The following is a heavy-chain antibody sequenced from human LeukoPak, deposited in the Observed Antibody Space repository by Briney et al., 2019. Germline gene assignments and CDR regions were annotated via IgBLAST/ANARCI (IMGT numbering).Heavy chain of an antibody. CDR3: ARDLRPPTPIAAAGTEDHWFDP. D-gene: IGHD6-13*01. V-gene: IGHV4-39*07. Sequence: KPSETLSLTCTVSGGSISSSSYYWGWIRQPPGKGLEWIGSIYYSGSTYYNPSLKSRVTISVDTSKNQLSLKLSSVTAADTAVYYCARDLRPPTPIAAAGTEDHWFDPWGQGTLVTVSS. CDR2: IYYSGST. J-gene: IGHJ5*02. CDR1: GGSISSSSYY.